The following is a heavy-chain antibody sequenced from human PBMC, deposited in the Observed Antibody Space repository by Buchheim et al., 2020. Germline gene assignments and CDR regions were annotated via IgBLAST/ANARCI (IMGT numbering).Heavy chain of an antibody. CDR3: ARTSYDFWSGYPFDY. D-gene: IGHD3-3*01. CDR2: IYYSGST. V-gene: IGHV4-39*01. CDR1: GGSISSSSYY. Sequence: QLQLQESGPGLVKPSETLSLTCTVSGGSISSSSYYWGWIRQPPGKGLEWIGSIYYSGSTYYNPSLKSRVTISVDTSKNQFPLKLSSVTAADTAVYYCARTSYDFWSGYPFDYWGQGTL. J-gene: IGHJ4*02.